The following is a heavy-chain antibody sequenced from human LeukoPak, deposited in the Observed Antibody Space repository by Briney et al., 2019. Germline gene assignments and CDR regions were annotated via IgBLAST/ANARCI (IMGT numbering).Heavy chain of an antibody. V-gene: IGHV4-59*08. CDR2: IHYSGST. D-gene: IGHD2-2*01. CDR3: ARAMKVGYCSSTSCYSPGGDFDY. J-gene: IGHJ4*02. Sequence: PSGTLSLTCAVSGGSISGYYWSWIRQPPGKGLEWIGYIHYSGSTHYNPSLKSRVTISVDTSKNQFSLKLSSVTAADTAVYYCARAMKVGYCSSTSCYSPGGDFDYWGQGTLVTVSS. CDR1: GGSISGYY.